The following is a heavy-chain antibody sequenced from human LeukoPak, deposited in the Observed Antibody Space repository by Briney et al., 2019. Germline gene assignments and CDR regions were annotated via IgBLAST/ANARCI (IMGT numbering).Heavy chain of an antibody. CDR2: INLSGST. V-gene: IGHV4-34*01. Sequence: PSETLSLTCAVYGGSFSGYYWSWIRQPPGKGQEWIGEINLSGSTNYNPSPKSRVTLSLDTSQNQFSLRSRSVSAAGTPLYSSAVSSPGSYRALDYWGQGTLVTVSS. CDR1: GGSFSGYY. CDR3: AVSSPGSYRALDY. J-gene: IGHJ4*02. D-gene: IGHD3-16*02.